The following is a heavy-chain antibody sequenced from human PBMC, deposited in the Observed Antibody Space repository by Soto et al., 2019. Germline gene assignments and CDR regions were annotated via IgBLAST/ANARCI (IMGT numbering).Heavy chain of an antibody. Sequence: PSETLSLTCTVSGGSISSSSYYWGWIRQPPGKGLEWIVSIYYSGSTYYNPSLKSRVTISVDTSKNQFSLKLSSVTAADTAVYYCATYSSSWYGAFDIWGQGTMVTVSS. J-gene: IGHJ3*02. D-gene: IGHD6-13*01. CDR2: IYYSGST. CDR1: GGSISSSSYY. V-gene: IGHV4-39*01. CDR3: ATYSSSWYGAFDI.